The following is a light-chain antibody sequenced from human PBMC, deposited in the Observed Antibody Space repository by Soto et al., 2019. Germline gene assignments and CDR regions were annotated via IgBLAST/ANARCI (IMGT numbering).Light chain of an antibody. CDR2: DVT. CDR1: SSDVGRYDY. V-gene: IGLV2-11*01. Sequence: QSVLTQPRSVSASPGQSVTISCTGTSSDVGRYDYVSWYQQHPGKAPKLIVYDVTERPSGVPDCFSGSKSGNTASLTISGLQAEDEADYSCCSFAGSYSYVFGTGTKVTV. J-gene: IGLJ1*01. CDR3: CSFAGSYSYV.